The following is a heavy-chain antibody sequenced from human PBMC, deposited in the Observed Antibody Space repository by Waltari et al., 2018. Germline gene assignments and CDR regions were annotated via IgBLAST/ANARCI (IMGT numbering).Heavy chain of an antibody. CDR3: ATGGWGFYLDY. CDR2: ISSSSGYT. Sequence: EVHLVESGGGLVKPGGSLSLSCAASGFRFSDYSMNWVRQAPGKGLEWVSSISSSSGYTHYADSVKGRFTISRDNAKNSLYLQMNSLRAEDTAVYYCATGGWGFYLDYWGQGTLVTVSS. V-gene: IGHV3-21*01. J-gene: IGHJ4*02. D-gene: IGHD7-27*01. CDR1: GFRFSDYS.